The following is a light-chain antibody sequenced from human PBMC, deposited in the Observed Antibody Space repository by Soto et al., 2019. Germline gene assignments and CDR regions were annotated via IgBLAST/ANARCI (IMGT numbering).Light chain of an antibody. CDR1: QSVIYSANNKNC. V-gene: IGKV4-1*01. Sequence: DIVMTQSTDSLAVSLGERATINCKSSQSVIYSANNKNCLAWYQQKPGQSPKLLIYWASTREFGVPDRFSGSGSGTDFTLTISSLQAEDVAVYYCQQYLAIPRTFGQGTKVEIK. CDR3: QQYLAIPRT. CDR2: WAS. J-gene: IGKJ1*01.